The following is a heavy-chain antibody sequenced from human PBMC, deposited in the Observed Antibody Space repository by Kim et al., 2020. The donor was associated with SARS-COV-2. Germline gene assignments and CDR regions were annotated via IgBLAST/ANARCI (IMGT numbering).Heavy chain of an antibody. V-gene: IGHV3-23*01. CDR3: AKDRVILTGYYPVYYFDY. Sequence: GGSLRLSCAASGFTFSSYAMSWVRQAPGKGLEWVSAISGSGGSTYYADSVKGRFTISRDNSKNTLYLQMNSLRAEDTAVYYCAKDRVILTGYYPVYYFDYWGQGTLVTVSS. CDR2: ISGSGGST. J-gene: IGHJ4*02. CDR1: GFTFSSYA. D-gene: IGHD3-9*01.